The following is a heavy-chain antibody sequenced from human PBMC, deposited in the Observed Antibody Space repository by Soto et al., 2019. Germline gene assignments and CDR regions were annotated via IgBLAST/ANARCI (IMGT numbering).Heavy chain of an antibody. J-gene: IGHJ4*02. V-gene: IGHV4-39*01. D-gene: IGHD6-13*01. CDR3: TRLLPAAGAGDF. CDR2: IYYTGIT. Sequence: SETLSLTWSVSGGSITTTNYYWGWIRQPPGKGLEWIGRIYYTGITYYNPSLKTRVTISVDTSKNQFSLKLSSVTAADTAVYYCTRLLPAAGAGDFWGLGTLVTVSS. CDR1: GGSITTTNYY.